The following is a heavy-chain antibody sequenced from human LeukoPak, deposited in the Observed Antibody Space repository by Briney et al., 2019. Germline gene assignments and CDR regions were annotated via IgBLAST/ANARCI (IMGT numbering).Heavy chain of an antibody. Sequence: SETLSLTCTVSGGSISSYYWGWIRQPPGKGLEWIGSIYYSGNTYYNPSLKSRVTISVDRSKNQFSLKLRSVTAADTAVYYCARDPSGFSSRFDYWGQGTLVTVSS. CDR2: IYYSGNT. CDR1: GGSISSYY. CDR3: ARDPSGFSSRFDY. V-gene: IGHV4-39*07. D-gene: IGHD3-22*01. J-gene: IGHJ4*02.